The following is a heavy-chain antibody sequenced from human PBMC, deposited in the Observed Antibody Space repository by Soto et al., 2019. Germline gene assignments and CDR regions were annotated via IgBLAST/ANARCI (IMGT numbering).Heavy chain of an antibody. V-gene: IGHV3-33*06. Sequence: QVQLVESRGGVVQPGRSLRLSCAASGFTFSSYGMHWVRQAPGKGLEWVAVIWYDGSNKYYADSVKGRFTISRDNSKNTLYLQMNSLRAEDTAVYYCANAADGSGGTDAFDIWGQGTMVTVSS. D-gene: IGHD3-10*01. CDR1: GFTFSSYG. CDR2: IWYDGSNK. J-gene: IGHJ3*02. CDR3: ANAADGSGGTDAFDI.